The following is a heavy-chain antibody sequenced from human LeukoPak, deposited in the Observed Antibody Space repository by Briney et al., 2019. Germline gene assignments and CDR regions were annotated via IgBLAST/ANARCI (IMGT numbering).Heavy chain of an antibody. D-gene: IGHD3-3*01. CDR2: IYYSGST. CDR1: GGSISSSSHY. Sequence: PSETLSLTCTVSGGSISSSSHYWGWIRQPPGKGLEWIGTIYYSGSTTYNPSLKSRVTISLDTSKNHCSLNLRSVAVADTAVYYCADTRIFINGFDYWGQGSLVTVSS. J-gene: IGHJ4*02. CDR3: ADTRIFINGFDY. V-gene: IGHV4-39*02.